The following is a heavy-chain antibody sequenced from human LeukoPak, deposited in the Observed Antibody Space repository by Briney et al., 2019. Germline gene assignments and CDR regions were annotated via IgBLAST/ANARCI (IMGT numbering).Heavy chain of an antibody. D-gene: IGHD2-2*01. J-gene: IGHJ3*02. V-gene: IGHV4-30-2*01. CDR2: INHSGST. CDR3: ARTIVVVPAAMGANAFDI. Sequence: KPSQTLSLTCTVSGDSISSGGYYWSWIRQPPGKGLEWIGEINHSGSTNYNPSLKSRVTISVDTSKSQFSLKLSSVTAADTAVYYCARTIVVVPAAMGANAFDIWGQGTMVTVSS. CDR1: GDSISSGGYY.